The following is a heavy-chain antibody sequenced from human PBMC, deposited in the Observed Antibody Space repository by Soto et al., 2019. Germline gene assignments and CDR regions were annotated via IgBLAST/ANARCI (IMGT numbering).Heavy chain of an antibody. CDR2: ISAYNGNT. CDR1: GYTFTSYG. Sequence: ASVKVSCKASGYTFTSYGISWVRQAPGQGLEWMGWISAYNGNTNYAQKLQGRVTMTTDTSTSTAYMELRSLRSDDTSVYYCARLLSSIAARVYGMDVWGQGTTVTVSS. V-gene: IGHV1-18*01. D-gene: IGHD6-6*01. CDR3: ARLLSSIAARVYGMDV. J-gene: IGHJ6*02.